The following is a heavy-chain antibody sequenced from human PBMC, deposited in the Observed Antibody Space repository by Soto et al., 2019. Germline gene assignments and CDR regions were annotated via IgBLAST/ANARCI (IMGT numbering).Heavy chain of an antibody. CDR3: AKSPGMYYYDSSGYYHYDY. J-gene: IGHJ4*02. V-gene: IGHV3-23*01. Sequence: EVQLLEGGGLAQPGGSLRLSCAASGFTFSSYAMSWVRQAPGKGLEGVSAISGSGVSTYYADSVKGRFTISRDNSKNTLYLQMNSLSAEDTAVYYCAKSPGMYYYDSSGYYHYDYWGQGTLVTVSS. CDR2: ISGSGVST. D-gene: IGHD3-22*01. CDR1: GFTFSSYA.